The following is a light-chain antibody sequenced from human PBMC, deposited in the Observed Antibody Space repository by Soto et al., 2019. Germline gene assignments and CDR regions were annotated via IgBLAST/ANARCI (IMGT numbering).Light chain of an antibody. CDR2: DAS. J-gene: IGKJ4*01. V-gene: IGKV3-11*01. CDR1: QSVSSY. Sequence: EIVLTQSPATLSLSPGERATLSCRASQSVSSYLAWYQQKPGQAPRLLIYDASNRATGIPARVSGSGSGTDFTLTSSSLEPEDFAVYYCQQRSNWPPFLTFGGGTKVEIK. CDR3: QQRSNWPPFLT.